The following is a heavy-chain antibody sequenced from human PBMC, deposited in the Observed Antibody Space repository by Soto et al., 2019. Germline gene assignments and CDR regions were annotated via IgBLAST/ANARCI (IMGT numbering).Heavy chain of an antibody. V-gene: IGHV4-34*01. CDR1: GGSFSGYY. D-gene: IGHD1-26*01. CDR2: INHSGST. CDR3: ARDQGAPDDAFDF. J-gene: IGHJ3*01. Sequence: QVQLQQWGAGLLQPSETLSLTCAVFGGSFSGYYWSWIRQPPGKGLEWIGEINHSGSTNYNPSLKSRVTISVDTSKNQFSLELSSVTAADTAVYYCARDQGAPDDAFDFWGQGTMVTVSS.